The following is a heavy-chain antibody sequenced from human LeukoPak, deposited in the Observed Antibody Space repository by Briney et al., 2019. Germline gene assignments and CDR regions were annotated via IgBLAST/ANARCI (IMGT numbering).Heavy chain of an antibody. CDR1: GGSISSYY. V-gene: IGHV4-59*01. D-gene: IGHD2-21*01. CDR3: ARYCGGDCYLVSDAFDI. CDR2: IYYSGST. Sequence: SETLSLTCTVSGGSISSYYWSWIRQPPGKGLEWIGYIYYSGSTNYNPSLKSRVTISVDTSKNQFSLKLSSVTAADTAVYYCARYCGGDCYLVSDAFDIWGQGTMVTVSS. J-gene: IGHJ3*02.